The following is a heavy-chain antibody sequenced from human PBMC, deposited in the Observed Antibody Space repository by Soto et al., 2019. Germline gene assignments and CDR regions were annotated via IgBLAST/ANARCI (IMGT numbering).Heavy chain of an antibody. V-gene: IGHV3-23*01. D-gene: IGHD2-15*01. CDR1: GFTFSSYA. J-gene: IGHJ6*03. CDR3: AKVGCSGGSCYMADYYYYYMDV. CDR2: ISGSGGST. Sequence: GGSLRLSCAASGFTFSSYAMSWVRQAPGKGLEWVSAISGSGGSTYYADSVKGRFTISRDNSKNTLYLQMNSLRAEDTAVYYCAKVGCSGGSCYMADYYYYYMDVWGKGTTVTVSS.